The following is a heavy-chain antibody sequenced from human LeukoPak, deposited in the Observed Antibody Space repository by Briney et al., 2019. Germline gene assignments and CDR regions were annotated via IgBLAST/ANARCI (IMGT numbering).Heavy chain of an antibody. D-gene: IGHD3-22*01. CDR2: IYYSGST. J-gene: IGHJ4*02. CDR3: ARKPIVNSAWYYFDY. V-gene: IGHV4-31*03. Sequence: SQTLSLTCTVSGGSISSGGYYWNWIRQHPGKGLEWIGYIYYSGSTYYNPSLKSRVTMSVDTSKNQFSLKLSSVTAADTAVYYCARKPIVNSAWYYFDYWGQGTLVTVSS. CDR1: GGSISSGGYY.